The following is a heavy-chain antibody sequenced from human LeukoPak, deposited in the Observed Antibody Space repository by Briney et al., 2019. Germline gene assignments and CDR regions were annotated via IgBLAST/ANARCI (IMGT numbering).Heavy chain of an antibody. Sequence: PSETLSLTCTVSGGSISSYYWSWLRQPPGKGLEWIGYIYYSGSTNYNPSLKSRVTISVDTSKNQFSLKLSSVTAADTAVYYCARGSSSRNKWFDPWGQGTLVTVSS. CDR3: ARGSSSRNKWFDP. J-gene: IGHJ5*02. CDR2: IYYSGST. CDR1: GGSISSYY. V-gene: IGHV4-59*01. D-gene: IGHD6-13*01.